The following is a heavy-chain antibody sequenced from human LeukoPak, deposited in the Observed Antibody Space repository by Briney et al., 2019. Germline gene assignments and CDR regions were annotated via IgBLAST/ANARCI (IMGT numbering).Heavy chain of an antibody. CDR1: GFTFRNYA. CDR2: ISGSDGST. Sequence: GGSLRLSCAASGFTFRNYAMGWVRQAPGKGLEWVSSISGSDGSTYYADSVKGRFTLSRDNSKNTLYLQMNSLRAEDTAVYYCAKFDYYDSSGYYNKVLDAFDIWGQGTMVTVSS. CDR3: AKFDYYDSSGYYNKVLDAFDI. J-gene: IGHJ3*02. V-gene: IGHV3-23*01. D-gene: IGHD3-22*01.